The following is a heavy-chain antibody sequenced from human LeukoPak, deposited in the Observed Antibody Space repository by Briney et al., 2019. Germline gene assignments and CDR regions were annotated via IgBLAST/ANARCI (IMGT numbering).Heavy chain of an antibody. CDR1: GFTVSSNY. CDR3: GKDSRPSVTTFRSRWADS. V-gene: IGHV3-23*01. D-gene: IGHD4-11*01. Sequence: GGSLRLSCAASGFTVSSNYMSWVRQAPGKGLEWVSAISGSSRSTYHAESVKGRFTISRDNSKNTLFLQMNSLRAEDTAVYYCGKDSRPSVTTFRSRWADSWGQGTLVTVSS. J-gene: IGHJ4*02. CDR2: ISGSSRST.